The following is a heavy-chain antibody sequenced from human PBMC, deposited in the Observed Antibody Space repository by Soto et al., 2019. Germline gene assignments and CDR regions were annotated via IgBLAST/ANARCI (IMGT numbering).Heavy chain of an antibody. V-gene: IGHV3-23*01. D-gene: IGHD6-13*01. J-gene: IGHJ5*01. CDR3: AKDRLGQSSSCIDS. Sequence: EVQLLESGGGLVQPGGSLRLSCAASGFAFTYYAMNWVRQAPGKGLEWVSGISGRGSTYYADSVKGRFTISRDNSKNTLSLQMDSLRGEDTAVFYCAKDRLGQSSSCIDSWGKGTLVTVSS. CDR1: GFAFTYYA. CDR2: ISGRGST.